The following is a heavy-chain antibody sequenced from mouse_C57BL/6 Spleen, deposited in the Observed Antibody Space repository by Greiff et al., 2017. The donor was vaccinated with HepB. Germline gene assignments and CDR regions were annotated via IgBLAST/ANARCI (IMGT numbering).Heavy chain of an antibody. J-gene: IGHJ2*01. Sequence: QVQLQQPGAELVRPGSSVKLSCKASGYTFTSYWMHWVKQRPIQGLEWIGNIDPSDSETHYNQKFKDKATLTVDKSSSTAYMQLSSLTSEDSAVYYYARAYDYDDRGDFDYWGQGTTRTVSS. CDR2: IDPSDSET. CDR3: ARAYDYDDRGDFDY. V-gene: IGHV1-52*01. D-gene: IGHD2-4*01. CDR1: GYTFTSYW.